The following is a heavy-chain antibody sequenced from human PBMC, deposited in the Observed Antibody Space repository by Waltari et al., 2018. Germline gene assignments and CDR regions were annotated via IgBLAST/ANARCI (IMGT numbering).Heavy chain of an antibody. J-gene: IGHJ3*01. CDR3: ATYLGASLGTAAFDV. Sequence: QLQLQESGPGLVKPSETLSLPCSVSGGSITSNRHYWGWIRQPPGQGLEWIGTMSYNGATYSSPSLKSRVTISRDTSKNQLSLKLGSVTAADTAVYYCATYLGASLGTAAFDVWGQGTMVTVSS. D-gene: IGHD1-1*01. V-gene: IGHV4-39*01. CDR1: GGSITSNRHY. CDR2: MSYNGAT.